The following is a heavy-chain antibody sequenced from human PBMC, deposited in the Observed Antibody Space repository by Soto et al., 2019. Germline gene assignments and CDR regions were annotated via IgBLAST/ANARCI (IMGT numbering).Heavy chain of an antibody. V-gene: IGHV3-30*18. Sequence: GGSLRLSCEVSGFTFSDYGMHWVRQAPGKGLEWVAVISYDDSYKYYAQSVKGRFTISRDNPKNTVFLQMNGLRSEDTAVYYCAKDSNYYGSGSADNWGQGIRVTVSS. CDR3: AKDSNYYGSGSADN. J-gene: IGHJ4*02. D-gene: IGHD3-10*01. CDR1: GFTFSDYG. CDR2: ISYDDSYK.